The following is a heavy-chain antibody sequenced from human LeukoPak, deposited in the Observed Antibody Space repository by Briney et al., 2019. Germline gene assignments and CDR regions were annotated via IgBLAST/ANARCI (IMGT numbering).Heavy chain of an antibody. Sequence: PGGSLRLSCAASGFAFSSYGMHWVRQAPGKGLEWVAFISYDGSNKYYADSVKGRFTISRDNSKNTLYLQMNSLRPEDTAVYYCQGKYFDYWGQGTLVTVSS. CDR3: QGKYFDY. CDR2: ISYDGSNK. V-gene: IGHV3-30*03. J-gene: IGHJ4*02. CDR1: GFAFSSYG.